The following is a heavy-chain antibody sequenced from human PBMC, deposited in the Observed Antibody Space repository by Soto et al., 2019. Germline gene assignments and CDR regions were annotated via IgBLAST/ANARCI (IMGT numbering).Heavy chain of an antibody. CDR3: ARDTNFDLTFHYYGMDV. V-gene: IGHV1-46*01. D-gene: IGHD1-1*01. J-gene: IGHJ6*02. CDR1: GYSFTNFY. Sequence: ASVKVSCKASGYSFTNFYIHWVRQAPGQGLEWMGIINPNTGSTSNTQKFRGRISVTRDTSTSTVYMELSGLSSEDTTVYYCARDTNFDLTFHYYGMDVWGQGTTVTVS. CDR2: INPNTGST.